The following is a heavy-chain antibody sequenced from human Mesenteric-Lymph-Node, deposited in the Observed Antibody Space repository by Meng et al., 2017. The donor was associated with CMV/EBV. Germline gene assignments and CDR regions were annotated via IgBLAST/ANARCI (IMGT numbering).Heavy chain of an antibody. CDR2: MNPNSGNT. Sequence: ASVKVSCKASGYTFTTYDVTWVRQATGQGLEWMGWMNPNSGNTDYAQKFQGRVTMTRDTSISTAYMELSSLRSEDTAMYYCALISYCNSLTCFYLDYWGQGTLVTVSS. CDR3: ALISYCNSLTCFYLDY. V-gene: IGHV1-8*02. D-gene: IGHD2/OR15-2a*01. CDR1: GYTFTTYD. J-gene: IGHJ4*02.